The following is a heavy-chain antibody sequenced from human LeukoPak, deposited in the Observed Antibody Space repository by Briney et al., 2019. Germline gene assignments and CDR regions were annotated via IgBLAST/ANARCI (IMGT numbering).Heavy chain of an antibody. Sequence: GGSLRLSCAASGFTFSSYWMGWVRQAPGKGLEWEANIKQDGSEKYYVDSVKGRFTISRDNAKNSLYLQMNSLRAEDTAVYYCARVMRFLEWAGGFDPWGQGTLVTVSS. J-gene: IGHJ5*02. V-gene: IGHV3-7*01. CDR1: GFTFSSYW. CDR2: IKQDGSEK. D-gene: IGHD3-3*01. CDR3: ARVMRFLEWAGGFDP.